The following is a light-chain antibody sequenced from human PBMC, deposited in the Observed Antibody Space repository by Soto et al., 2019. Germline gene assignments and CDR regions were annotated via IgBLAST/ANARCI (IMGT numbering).Light chain of an antibody. CDR3: QTWDIGARVV. V-gene: IGLV4-69*01. J-gene: IGLJ2*01. CDR2: LSSDGSH. CDR1: SGHSSYA. Sequence: QPVLTQSPSASASLGASVKLTCTLSSGHSSYAIAWHQQQPEKGPRYLMKLSSDGSHSKGAGIPDRCSGSSSGAERYLTISSLEAEDEADYYCQTWDIGARVVFGGGTKLTVL.